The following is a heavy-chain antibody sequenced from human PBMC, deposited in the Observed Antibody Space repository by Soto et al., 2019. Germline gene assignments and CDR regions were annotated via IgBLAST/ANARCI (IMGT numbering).Heavy chain of an antibody. V-gene: IGHV1-46*03. CDR3: TRHVGCSGGSCYSGYYYYMDV. CDR2: INPSGGST. J-gene: IGHJ6*03. D-gene: IGHD2-15*01. Sequence: GASVKVSCKASGYTFTSYYMHWVRQAPGQGLEWMGIINPSGGSTSYAQKFQGRVTMTRDTSTSTVYMELSSLRSEDTAVYYCTRHVGCSGGSCYSGYYYYMDVWGKGTTVTVPS. CDR1: GYTFTSYY.